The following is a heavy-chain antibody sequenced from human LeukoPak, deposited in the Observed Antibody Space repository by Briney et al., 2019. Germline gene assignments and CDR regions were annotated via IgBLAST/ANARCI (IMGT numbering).Heavy chain of an antibody. CDR3: TRAGYSSSWYVTYFDY. CDR1: GFTFGDYA. Sequence: GRSLRLSCTASGFTFGDYAMSWFRQAPGKGLEWVGFIRSKAYGGTTDYAAPVKGRFTISRDDSKSIAYLQMNSLKTEDTAVYYCTRAGYSSSWYVTYFDYWGQGTLVTVSS. V-gene: IGHV3-49*03. J-gene: IGHJ4*02. D-gene: IGHD6-13*01. CDR2: IRSKAYGGTT.